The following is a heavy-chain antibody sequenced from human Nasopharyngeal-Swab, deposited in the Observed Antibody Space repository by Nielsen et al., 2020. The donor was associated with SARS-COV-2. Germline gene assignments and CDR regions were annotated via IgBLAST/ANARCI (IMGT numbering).Heavy chain of an antibody. CDR3: AREQSRYCSSTSCFYQY. D-gene: IGHD2-2*01. CDR1: GGSFSTNG. V-gene: IGHV1-69*13. J-gene: IGHJ1*01. Sequence: SVKVSCKASGGSFSTNGIRWVRQAPGQGLEWMGGIIPIFGTTNYAQKFQGRFTITADDPTSTAYMELSSLRSEDTAVYYCAREQSRYCSSTSCFYQYWGQGTVVTVSS. CDR2: IIPIFGTT.